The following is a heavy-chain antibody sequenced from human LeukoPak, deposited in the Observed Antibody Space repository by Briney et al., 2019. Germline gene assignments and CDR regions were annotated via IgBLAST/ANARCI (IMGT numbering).Heavy chain of an antibody. D-gene: IGHD3-3*01. CDR1: GFTFISYA. V-gene: IGHV3-30*18. CDR3: AKGRGVLTTANDY. Sequence: PGRSLRLSCAASGFTFISYAMHWVRKAPGKGLDWVAVISYDGSNKYYADSVKGRFTISRDNSKNTLYLQMNSLRAEDTAVYFCAKGRGVLTTANDYWGQGTLVTVSS. CDR2: ISYDGSNK. J-gene: IGHJ4*02.